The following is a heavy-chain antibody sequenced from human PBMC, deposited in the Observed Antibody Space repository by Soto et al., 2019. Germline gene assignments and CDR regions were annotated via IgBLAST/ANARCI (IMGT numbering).Heavy chain of an antibody. Sequence: QVQLQESGPGLVKPSETLSLTCTVSGGSISSYYWSWIRQPPGKGLEWIGYIYYSGSTNYNPSLKSRVTISVDTSKNQFSLKLSSVTAADTAVYYCASSPLLLLWFGDPISLPFDYWGQGTLVTVSS. CDR1: GGSISSYY. J-gene: IGHJ4*02. V-gene: IGHV4-59*01. CDR3: ASSPLLLLWFGDPISLPFDY. D-gene: IGHD3-10*01. CDR2: IYYSGST.